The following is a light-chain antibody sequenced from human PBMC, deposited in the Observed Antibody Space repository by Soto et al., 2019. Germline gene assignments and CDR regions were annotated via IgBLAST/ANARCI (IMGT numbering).Light chain of an antibody. J-gene: IGKJ2*01. Sequence: EIVLTQSPGTLSLSPGERATLSCRASQSVTSSNLAWYQQKPGQAPRLLIYGASSRATGIPDRFRGSGSGTDFTLTISRLEPEDFAVYVCQQYGTSPRTFGQGTKLEIK. V-gene: IGKV3-20*01. CDR3: QQYGTSPRT. CDR2: GAS. CDR1: QSVTSSN.